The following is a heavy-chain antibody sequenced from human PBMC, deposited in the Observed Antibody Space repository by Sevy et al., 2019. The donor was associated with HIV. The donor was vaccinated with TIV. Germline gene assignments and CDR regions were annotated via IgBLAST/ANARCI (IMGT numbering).Heavy chain of an antibody. D-gene: IGHD3-10*01. V-gene: IGHV3-30*03. CDR3: GRGGSGDYYSYGVDV. Sequence: GGSLRLSCVGSGFTFRNFGVHWLRQAPGKGLEWLSVVSYDGSSKYYVDSVKGRFIVSRDNSKNTLYLQMNSMRTEDAAVYYCGRGGSGDYYSYGVDVWGQGTMVTVSS. J-gene: IGHJ6*02. CDR2: VSYDGSSK. CDR1: GFTFRNFG.